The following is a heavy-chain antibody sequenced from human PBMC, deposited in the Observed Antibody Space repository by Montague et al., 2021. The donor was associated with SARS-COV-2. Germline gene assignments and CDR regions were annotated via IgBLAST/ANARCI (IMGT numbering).Heavy chain of an antibody. D-gene: IGHD1-14*01. J-gene: IGHJ4*02. Sequence: SLRLSWAASGFIVSGNYMSWVRQAPGKGLDWVSVIYTGGTTFYAGSVKGRFTISRHNADNTLCLQMNSLRDDDTAVYYCAAGIGNNALAYWGQGTLVTVSS. CDR1: GFIVSGNY. CDR2: IYTGGTT. CDR3: AAGIGNNALAY. V-gene: IGHV3-53*04.